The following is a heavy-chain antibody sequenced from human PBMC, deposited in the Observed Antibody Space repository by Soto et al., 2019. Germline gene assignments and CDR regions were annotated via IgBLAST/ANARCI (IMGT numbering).Heavy chain of an antibody. CDR1: GFTFSSYA. V-gene: IGHV3-23*01. CDR2: ISGSGGST. CDR3: AKDPSYDYVWGHGMDV. Sequence: VSLRLSCAASGFTFSSYAMSWVRQAPGKGLEWVSAISGSGGSTYYADSVKGRFTISRDNSKNTLYLQMNSLRAEDTAVYYCAKDPSYDYVWGHGMDVWGQGTTVTVSS. J-gene: IGHJ6*02. D-gene: IGHD3-16*01.